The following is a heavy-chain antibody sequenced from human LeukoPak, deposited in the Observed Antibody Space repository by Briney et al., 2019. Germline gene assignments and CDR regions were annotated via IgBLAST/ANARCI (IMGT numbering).Heavy chain of an antibody. CDR1: GGSISSGGYS. V-gene: IGHV4-30-2*01. Sequence: SQTLSLTCAVSGGSISSGGYSWSWLRQPPGTGLEWLGYIYHSGSTYYNPSLKSRVTISVDRSKNQFSLKLSSVTAADTAVYYCARVPRGYYDSSGYYQAWFDPWGQGTLVTVSS. CDR2: IYHSGST. CDR3: ARVPRGYYDSSGYYQAWFDP. J-gene: IGHJ5*02. D-gene: IGHD3-22*01.